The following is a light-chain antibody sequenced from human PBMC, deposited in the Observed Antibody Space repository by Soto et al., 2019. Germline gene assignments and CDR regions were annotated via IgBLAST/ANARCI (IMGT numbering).Light chain of an antibody. CDR1: QSVDTW. Sequence: DIQMTQSPSTLSASIGDTVTITCRTSQSVDTWLAWYQHKAGKAPKLLIYRASSLATGGPSRFSGSGSGTAFTLTITSLQPDDFETYYCQQYNDYSRVFGQGTQVEIK. J-gene: IGKJ1*01. CDR3: QQYNDYSRV. V-gene: IGKV1-5*03. CDR2: RAS.